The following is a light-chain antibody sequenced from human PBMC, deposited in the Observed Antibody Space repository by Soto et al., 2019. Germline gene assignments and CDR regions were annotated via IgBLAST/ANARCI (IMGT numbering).Light chain of an antibody. CDR3: QQYHNWPPIT. J-gene: IGKJ5*01. CDR2: GAS. CDR1: QSVSSS. Sequence: LVITHSPSTLSVSPGERATLSCRASQSVSSSLAWYQQKPGQAPRLLIYGASTRATGIPARFSGSGSGTEFTLTISSLQSEDFAVYYCQQYHNWPPITFGQGTRLEIK. V-gene: IGKV3-15*01.